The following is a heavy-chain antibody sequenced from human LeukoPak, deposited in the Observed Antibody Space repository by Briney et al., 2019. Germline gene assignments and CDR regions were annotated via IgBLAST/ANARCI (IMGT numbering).Heavy chain of an antibody. J-gene: IGHJ5*02. V-gene: IGHV4-30-2*01. Sequence: SETLSLTCTVSGGSISSGGYYWSWIRQPPGKGLEWIGYIYHSGSTYYNPSLKSRVTISVDRSKNQFSLKLSSVTAADTAVYYCARVVGYCSSTSCYITEKWFDPWGQGTLVTVSS. D-gene: IGHD2-2*02. CDR1: GGSISSGGYY. CDR2: IYHSGST. CDR3: ARVVGYCSSTSCYITEKWFDP.